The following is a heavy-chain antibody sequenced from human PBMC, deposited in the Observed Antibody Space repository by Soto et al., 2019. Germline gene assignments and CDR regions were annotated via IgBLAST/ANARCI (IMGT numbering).Heavy chain of an antibody. CDR2: IYYSGST. Sequence: SETLSLTCTVSGGSISSSSYYWGWIRQPPGKGLEWIGSIYYSGSTYYNPSLKSRVTISVDTSKNQFSLKLSSVTAADTAVYYWARADSGYDLAGLSPQGWFDPWGQGTLVTVSS. J-gene: IGHJ5*02. CDR3: ARADSGYDLAGLSPQGWFDP. V-gene: IGHV4-39*07. CDR1: GGSISSSSYY. D-gene: IGHD5-12*01.